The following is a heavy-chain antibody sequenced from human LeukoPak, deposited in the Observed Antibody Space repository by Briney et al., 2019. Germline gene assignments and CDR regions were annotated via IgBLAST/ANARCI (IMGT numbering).Heavy chain of an antibody. V-gene: IGHV3-13*01. Sequence: GGSLRLSCAASGFTFSSYDMHWVRQATGKGLEWVSAIGTAGDTYYPGSVKGRFTISRENAKNSLYLQMNSLRAGDTAVYYCARGPDCSSTSCYAHFDYWGQGTLVTVSS. CDR2: IGTAGDT. CDR3: ARGPDCSSTSCYAHFDY. D-gene: IGHD2-2*01. CDR1: GFTFSSYD. J-gene: IGHJ4*02.